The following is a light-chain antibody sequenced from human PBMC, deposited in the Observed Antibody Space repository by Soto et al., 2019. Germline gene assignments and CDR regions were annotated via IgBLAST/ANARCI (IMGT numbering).Light chain of an antibody. CDR2: EVS. CDR1: SSDVGGYNY. CDR3: SSYTSSSPLVV. Sequence: QSALTQPASVSGSPGQSITISCTGTSSDVGGYNYVSWYQQHPGKAPKFMIYEVSNRPSGVSNRFSGSKSGNTASLTVSGLQAADEADYYCSSYTSSSPLVVFGGGPKLTFL. V-gene: IGLV2-14*01. J-gene: IGLJ2*01.